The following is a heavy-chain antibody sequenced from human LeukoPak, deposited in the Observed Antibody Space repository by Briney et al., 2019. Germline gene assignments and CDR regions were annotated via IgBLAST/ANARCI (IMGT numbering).Heavy chain of an antibody. J-gene: IGHJ4*02. D-gene: IGHD2-2*01. CDR2: ISDSGDKT. CDR1: GFTFSNYA. Sequence: GGSLRLSCAASGFTFSNYAMSWVRQATGKGLECVSAISDSGDKTDYADSVRGRFTIYRDNSKDTLYLQMNSLGAADAAVYYCAEDGGGYCNNSSCWGQGTLVTVSS. CDR3: AEDGGGYCNNSSC. V-gene: IGHV3-23*01.